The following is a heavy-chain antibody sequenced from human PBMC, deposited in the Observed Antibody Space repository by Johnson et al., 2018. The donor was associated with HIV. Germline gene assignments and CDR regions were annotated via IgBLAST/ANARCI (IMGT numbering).Heavy chain of an antibody. CDR1: GFTFSNYA. V-gene: IGHV3-23*04. J-gene: IGHJ3*02. D-gene: IGHD2-15*01. Sequence: VQLVESGGGLVQPGGSLTLSCAASGFTFSNYAMSWVRRAPGKGLEWVSTISGDAGSTYYADSVRGRFTLSRDNSKNILFLQMNSLRAEDTALYYCTTDHCSGDSCCRGGSCYNAFDIWGQGTMVTVSS. CDR2: ISGDAGST. CDR3: TTDHCSGDSCCRGGSCYNAFDI.